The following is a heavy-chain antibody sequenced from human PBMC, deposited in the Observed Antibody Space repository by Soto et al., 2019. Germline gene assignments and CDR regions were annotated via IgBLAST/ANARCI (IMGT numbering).Heavy chain of an antibody. Sequence: ASVKVSCKDSGYTFTSYGISWVRQAPGQGLEWMGWISAYNGNTNYAQKLQGRVTMTTDTSTSTAYMELRSLRSDDTAVYYCANQPLNYYYGMDVWGQGTTVTVSS. CDR1: GYTFTSYG. CDR3: ANQPLNYYYGMDV. D-gene: IGHD2-2*01. CDR2: ISAYNGNT. V-gene: IGHV1-18*01. J-gene: IGHJ6*02.